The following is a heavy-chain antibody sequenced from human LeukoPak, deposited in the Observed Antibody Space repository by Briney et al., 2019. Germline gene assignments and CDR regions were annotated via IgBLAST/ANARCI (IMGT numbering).Heavy chain of an antibody. CDR3: ARMQQPEAFDI. Sequence: SETLSLTCTVSGGSISSGGYYWSWIRQHPGKGLEWIGYIYYSGSTYYNPSLKSRVTTSVDTSKNQFSLKLSSVTAADTAAYYCARMQQPEAFDIWGQGTMVTVSS. CDR2: IYYSGST. J-gene: IGHJ3*02. D-gene: IGHD6-13*01. V-gene: IGHV4-31*03. CDR1: GGSISSGGYY.